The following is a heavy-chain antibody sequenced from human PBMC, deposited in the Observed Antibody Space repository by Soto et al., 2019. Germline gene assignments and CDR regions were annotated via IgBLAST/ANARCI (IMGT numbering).Heavy chain of an antibody. CDR1: GYTFTSYD. J-gene: IGHJ3*02. D-gene: IGHD2-15*01. CDR3: ARGPFPNLGYCSGGSCYGTFYI. Sequence: QVQLVQSGAEVKKPGASVKVSCKASGYTFTSYDINWVRQATGQGLEWMGWMNPNSGNTGYAQKFQGRVTMTRNTSISKAYMELSSLRSEATAVYYCARGPFPNLGYCSGGSCYGTFYIWGQGTTVTVSS. V-gene: IGHV1-8*01. CDR2: MNPNSGNT.